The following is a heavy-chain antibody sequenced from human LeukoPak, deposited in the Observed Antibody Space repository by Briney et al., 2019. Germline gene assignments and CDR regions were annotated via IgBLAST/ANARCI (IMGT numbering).Heavy chain of an antibody. V-gene: IGHV4-4*07. CDR1: GGSISSYY. CDR3: TRRNYDILTGYPLTYYYMDV. Sequence: SETLSLTCTVSGGSISSYYWSWIRQPAGKGLEWIGRIYTSGSTNYNPSLKSRVTISVDTSKNQFSLKLSSVTAADTAVYYCTRRNYDILTGYPLTYYYMDVWGKGTTVTVSS. CDR2: IYTSGST. J-gene: IGHJ6*03. D-gene: IGHD3-9*01.